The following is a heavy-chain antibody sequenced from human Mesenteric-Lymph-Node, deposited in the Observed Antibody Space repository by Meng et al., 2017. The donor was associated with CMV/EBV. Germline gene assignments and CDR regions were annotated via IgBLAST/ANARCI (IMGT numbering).Heavy chain of an antibody. D-gene: IGHD3-3*01. CDR2: IYYSGST. CDR3: ARAPGEYYDFWSGYSHYYYGMDV. Sequence: SETLSLTCTVSGGSISSSSYYWGWIRQPPGKGLEWIGSIYYSGSTYYNPSLKSRVTISVDTSKNQFSLKLSSVTAADTAVYYCARAPGEYYDFWSGYSHYYYGMDVWGQGTTVTVSS. J-gene: IGHJ6*02. CDR1: GGSISSSSYY. V-gene: IGHV4-39*07.